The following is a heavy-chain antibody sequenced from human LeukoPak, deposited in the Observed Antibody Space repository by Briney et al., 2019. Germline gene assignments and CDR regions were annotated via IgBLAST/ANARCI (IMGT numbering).Heavy chain of an antibody. Sequence: GGSLRLSCAASGFTFSHYWMSWVRQTPGKGLEWVANINQGGSDKYYVDSVKGRFTISRDNANNLLYLQMNSLRGEDTAVYYCTRDRSRAEDDWGQGTLVTVPS. CDR2: INQGGSDK. V-gene: IGHV3-7*01. CDR3: TRDRSRAEDD. D-gene: IGHD1-14*01. J-gene: IGHJ4*02. CDR1: GFTFSHYW.